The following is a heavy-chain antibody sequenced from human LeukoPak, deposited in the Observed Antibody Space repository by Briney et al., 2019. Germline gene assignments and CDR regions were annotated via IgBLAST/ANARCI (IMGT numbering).Heavy chain of an antibody. Sequence: GASLRLSCAASGFTFSSYAMNWVRQAPGKGLEWVSAISCSGGSTYYADSVKGRFTISRDKSKNTLYLQMNRLRAEDTAVYYCAGATVVLDQWGRGTLDTVPS. CDR2: ISCSGGST. V-gene: IGHV3-23*01. J-gene: IGHJ4*02. D-gene: IGHD2-15*01. CDR3: AGATVVLDQ. CDR1: GFTFSSYA.